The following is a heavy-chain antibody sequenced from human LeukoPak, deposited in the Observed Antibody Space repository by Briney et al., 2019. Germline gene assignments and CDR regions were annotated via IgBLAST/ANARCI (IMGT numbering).Heavy chain of an antibody. CDR3: AKDTVYYPNWFDP. J-gene: IGHJ5*02. D-gene: IGHD3-10*01. CDR1: GFTFSSYA. V-gene: IGHV3-23*01. Sequence: TGGSLRLSCAASGFTFSSYAMSWVRQAPGKGLEWVSAISGSGGSTYYADSVKGRFTISRDNSKNTLYLRMNSLRAEDTAVYYCAKDTVYYPNWFDPWGQGTLVTVSS. CDR2: ISGSGGST.